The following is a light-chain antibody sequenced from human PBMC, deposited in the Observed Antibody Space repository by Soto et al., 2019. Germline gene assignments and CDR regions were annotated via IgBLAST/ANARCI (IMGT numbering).Light chain of an antibody. J-gene: IGKJ4*01. CDR2: HTS. Sequence: EIVLTQSPGTLSVSPGERATLSCRASQKISTSYLAWYQQKVAQAPSLLIYHTSTRAAGIPDRFSGSGSGTDFTLTISTLEPEDFAVYYCQQRSNWPPTFGGGTKVDIK. CDR3: QQRSNWPPT. CDR1: QKISTSY. V-gene: IGKV3D-20*02.